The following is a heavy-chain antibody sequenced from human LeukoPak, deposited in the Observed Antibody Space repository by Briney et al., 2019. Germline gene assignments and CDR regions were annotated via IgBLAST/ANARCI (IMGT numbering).Heavy chain of an antibody. CDR3: AREMGGAQHYFDY. V-gene: IGHV3-53*01. J-gene: IGHJ4*02. Sequence: SGGSLRLSCAAPGFTVSGSFMSWVRQAPGEWLEWVATIYSIGFGGNTYYGDSVKGRFTISRDNSKNTVYLQMNTLRAEDTAVYYCAREMGGAQHYFDYWGQGTLVTVSS. D-gene: IGHD1-26*01. CDR2: IYSIGFGGNT. CDR1: GFTVSGSF.